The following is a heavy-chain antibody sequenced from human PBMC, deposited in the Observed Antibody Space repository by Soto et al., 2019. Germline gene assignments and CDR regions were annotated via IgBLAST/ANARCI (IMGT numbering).Heavy chain of an antibody. CDR3: ARYCSGGSCYEGRSSLFDY. D-gene: IGHD2-15*01. CDR1: GGSISSGDYY. CDR2: IYYSGST. V-gene: IGHV4-30-4*01. Sequence: QVQLQESGPGLVKPSQTLSLTCTVSGGSISSGDYYWSWIRQPPGKGLEWIGYIYYSGSTYYNPSLNGRVNVSIDTSRNQFSLKLSSVTAADTAVYYCARYCSGGSCYEGRSSLFDYWGQGTLVTVSS. J-gene: IGHJ4*02.